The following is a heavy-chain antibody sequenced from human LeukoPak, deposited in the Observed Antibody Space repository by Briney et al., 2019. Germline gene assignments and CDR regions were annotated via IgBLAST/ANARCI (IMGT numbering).Heavy chain of an antibody. V-gene: IGHV3-21*01. CDR1: GFTFSSYS. CDR3: ARGSGYSYGEFDF. J-gene: IGHJ4*02. D-gene: IGHD5-18*01. Sequence: GGTLRLSCAASGFTFSSYSMNWVRQAPGKGLEWVSSISAGSNYIYYADSVKGRFTISRDNAKNSLYLQMNSLRAEDTAVYYCARGSGYSYGEFDFWGQGTLVTVSS. CDR2: ISAGSNYI.